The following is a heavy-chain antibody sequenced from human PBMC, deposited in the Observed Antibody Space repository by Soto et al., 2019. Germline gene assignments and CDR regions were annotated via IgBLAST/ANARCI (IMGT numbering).Heavy chain of an antibody. CDR1: EFNFRYHW. V-gene: IGHV3-7*01. CDR3: AKEIFPHFAFGI. Sequence: GGPKKLSSKASEFNFRYHWIHRISKEQGKGLEWVANIKQNGSDNYYVHSVKGRFTISIDNAKNSLYLQMNSLRVDDTVVYYCAKEIFPHFAFGIWGRGTLVTVCS. CDR2: IKQNGSDN. J-gene: IGHJ3*02. D-gene: IGHD3-3*01.